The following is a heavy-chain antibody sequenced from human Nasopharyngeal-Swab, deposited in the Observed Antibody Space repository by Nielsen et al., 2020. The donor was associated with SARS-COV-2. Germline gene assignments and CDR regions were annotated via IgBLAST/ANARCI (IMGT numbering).Heavy chain of an antibody. Sequence: NFQGRVTVTRDTSRSTAYIDLSRLRSDDTAMYYCARDRSASWSALDVWGKGTTVTVSS. V-gene: IGHV1-2*02. D-gene: IGHD6-13*01. CDR3: ARDRSASWSALDV. J-gene: IGHJ6*04.